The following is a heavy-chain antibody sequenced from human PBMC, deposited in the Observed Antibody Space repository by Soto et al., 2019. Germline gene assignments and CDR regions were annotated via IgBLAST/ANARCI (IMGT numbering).Heavy chain of an antibody. Sequence: PSETLSLTCAVYGGSFSGYYWSWIRQPPGKGLEWIGFIYYTGSANYKPSLKSQVTISIDTSKNQFSLKLFSVTAADTAVYYCAGGVGPGLTAYFDYWGQGTLVTVSS. CDR2: IYYTGSA. CDR1: GGSFSGYY. D-gene: IGHD2-15*01. V-gene: IGHV4-59*01. CDR3: AGGVGPGLTAYFDY. J-gene: IGHJ4*02.